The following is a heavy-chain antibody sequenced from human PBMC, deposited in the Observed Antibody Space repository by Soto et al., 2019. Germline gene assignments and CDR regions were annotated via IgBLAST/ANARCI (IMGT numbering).Heavy chain of an antibody. D-gene: IGHD1-26*01. CDR3: ARGGRGLYSRFDY. V-gene: IGHV4-59*01. CDR1: GGSISTYY. J-gene: IGHJ4*02. CDR2: IYYSGST. Sequence: QVQLQESGPGLVKPSETLSLTCTVSGGSISTYYWSWIRQPPGKGLEWIGNIYYSGSTNYNPPLKSRVTISVDTAKNQFSLKLTSVTAADTAVYYCARGGRGLYSRFDYWGQGTLVTVSS.